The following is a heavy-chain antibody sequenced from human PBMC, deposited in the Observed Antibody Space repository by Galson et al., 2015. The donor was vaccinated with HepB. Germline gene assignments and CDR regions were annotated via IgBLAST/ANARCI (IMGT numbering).Heavy chain of an antibody. CDR3: ARLGGSSWYLGWLDP. D-gene: IGHD6-13*01. CDR2: IYYSGST. CDR1: GDSINNYY. J-gene: IGHJ5*02. V-gene: IGHV4-59*08. Sequence: LSLTCTVSGDSINNYYWSWIRQPPGKGLEWIGYIYYSGSTNYNPSLKSRVTISVDTSKNQFSLKLTSVTAADTAVYYCARLGGSSWYLGWLDPWGQGALVTVSS.